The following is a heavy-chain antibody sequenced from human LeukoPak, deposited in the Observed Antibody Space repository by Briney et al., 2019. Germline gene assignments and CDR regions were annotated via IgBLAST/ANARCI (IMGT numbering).Heavy chain of an antibody. Sequence: SETLSLTCAVSGGSISSGGYSWSWIRQPPGTGLEWIGYIYHSGSTYYNPSLKSRVTISVDRSKNQFSLKLSSVTAADTAVYYCARGERGRFYDYWGQGTLVTVSS. D-gene: IGHD2/OR15-2a*01. CDR1: GGSISSGGYS. V-gene: IGHV4-30-2*01. CDR2: IYHSGST. J-gene: IGHJ4*02. CDR3: ARGERGRFYDY.